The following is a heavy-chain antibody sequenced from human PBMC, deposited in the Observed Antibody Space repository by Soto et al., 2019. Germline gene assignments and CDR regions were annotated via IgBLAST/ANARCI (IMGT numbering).Heavy chain of an antibody. Sequence: GSLRLACAASGFTFSSYSMNWVRQAPGKGLEWVSSISSSSSYIYYADSVKGRFTISRDNAKNSLYLQMNSLRAEDTAVYYCARSSIAALYYWGQGTLVTVSS. CDR1: GFTFSSYS. CDR3: ARSSIAALYY. CDR2: ISSSSSYI. J-gene: IGHJ4*02. V-gene: IGHV3-21*01. D-gene: IGHD6-13*01.